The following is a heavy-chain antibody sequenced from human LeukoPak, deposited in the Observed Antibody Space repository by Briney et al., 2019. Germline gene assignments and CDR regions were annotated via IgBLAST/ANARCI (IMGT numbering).Heavy chain of an antibody. CDR2: IYYSGST. Sequence: SETLSLTCTVSGCSISGYFWSWIRQPPGQGLEWIGYIYYSGSTNYNPSLESRVTISVDTSKNQFSLRLSSVTAADTAVYYCARYGITTVRGGKYYFDSWGQGTLVTVSS. CDR1: GCSISGYF. V-gene: IGHV4-59*08. J-gene: IGHJ4*02. CDR3: ARYGITTVRGGKYYFDS. D-gene: IGHD3-10*01.